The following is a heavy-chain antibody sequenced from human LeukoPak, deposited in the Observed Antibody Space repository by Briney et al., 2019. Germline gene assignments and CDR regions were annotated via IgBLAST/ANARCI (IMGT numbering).Heavy chain of an antibody. CDR3: VREGGAHRFDP. CDR1: GFTFSSYG. Sequence: KSGGSLRLSCAASGFTFSSYGMHWVRQAPGKGLEWVAVIWYDGRNKYYADSVKSRFTISRDNSQNTLYLQMNSLRAEDTAVYHCVREGGAHRFDPWGQGTLVTVSS. J-gene: IGHJ5*02. CDR2: IWYDGRNK. D-gene: IGHD3-16*01. V-gene: IGHV3-33*01.